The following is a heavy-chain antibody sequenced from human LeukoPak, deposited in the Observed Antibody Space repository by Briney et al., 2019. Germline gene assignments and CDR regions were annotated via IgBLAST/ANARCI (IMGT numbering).Heavy chain of an antibody. CDR1: GGPISSYH. V-gene: IGHV3-7*01. CDR3: AKAEVTIGGNH. J-gene: IGHJ4*02. Sequence: ETLSLTCTVSGGPISSYHWSWIRQPPGKGLEWVANINYDGSAKYYVDSVKGRFTISRDNTRNALYLQMNSLRADDTAVYYCAKAEVTIGGNHWGQGTLVTVSS. D-gene: IGHD3-10*01. CDR2: INYDGSAK.